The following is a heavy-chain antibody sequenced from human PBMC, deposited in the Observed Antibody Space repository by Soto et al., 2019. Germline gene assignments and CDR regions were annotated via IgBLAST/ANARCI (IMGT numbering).Heavy chain of an antibody. Sequence: SVKVSGKASGGTFSSYAISWVRQAPGQGLEWMGGIIPIFGTANYAQKFQGRVTITADESTSTAYMELSSLRSEDTAVYYCARDSGPYYYDSSGYFGYWGQGTLVTVSS. V-gene: IGHV1-69*13. CDR2: IIPIFGTA. D-gene: IGHD3-22*01. J-gene: IGHJ4*02. CDR3: ARDSGPYYYDSSGYFGY. CDR1: GGTFSSYA.